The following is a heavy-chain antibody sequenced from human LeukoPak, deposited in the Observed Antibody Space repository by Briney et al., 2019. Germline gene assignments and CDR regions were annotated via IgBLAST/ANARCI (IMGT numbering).Heavy chain of an antibody. CDR3: AKALGGYNYLGLDY. CDR2: ISGSGGST. Sequence: PGGSLRLSCAASGFTFSSYAMSWVRQAPGKGLEWVSAISGSGGSTYYADSVKGRFTISRDNSKNTLYLQMNSLRAEDTAVYYCAKALGGYNYLGLDYGGQGTLVTVSA. J-gene: IGHJ4*02. CDR1: GFTFSSYA. D-gene: IGHD5-24*01. V-gene: IGHV3-23*01.